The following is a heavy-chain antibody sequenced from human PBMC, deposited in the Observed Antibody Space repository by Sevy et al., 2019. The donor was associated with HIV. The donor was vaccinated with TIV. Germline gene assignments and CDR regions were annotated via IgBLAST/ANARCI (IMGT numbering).Heavy chain of an antibody. J-gene: IGHJ6*03. CDR1: GFTFSSYA. CDR3: AKDRIYDFWSGYYYYMDV. Sequence: GGSLRLSCAASGFTFSSYAMSWVRHAPGKGLEWVSAISGSGGSTYYADSVKGRFTISRDNSKNTLYLQMNSLRAEDTAVYYCAKDRIYDFWSGYYYYMDVWGKGTTVTVSS. V-gene: IGHV3-23*01. D-gene: IGHD3-3*01. CDR2: ISGSGGST.